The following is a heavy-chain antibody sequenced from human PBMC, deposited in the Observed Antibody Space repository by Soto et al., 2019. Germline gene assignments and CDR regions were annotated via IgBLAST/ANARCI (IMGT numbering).Heavy chain of an antibody. V-gene: IGHV4-30-4*01. Sequence: SETKCLTCTVSGGSSGSGDDYWSWIRQPPGKGLEWIGYIYYSGGTYYNPSLKSRVTISVDTSKNQFSLKLSSVTAADTAVYYCAREVETVRWFDPWGQGTLVTVSS. CDR3: AREVETVRWFDP. CDR1: GGSSGSGDDY. D-gene: IGHD4-17*01. J-gene: IGHJ5*02. CDR2: IYYSGGT.